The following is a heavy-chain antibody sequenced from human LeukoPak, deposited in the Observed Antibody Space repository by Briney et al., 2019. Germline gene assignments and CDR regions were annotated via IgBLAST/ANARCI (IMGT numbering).Heavy chain of an antibody. CDR2: ISGSGGST. CDR3: AKDMWDIVVVVAADF. V-gene: IGHV3-23*01. J-gene: IGHJ4*02. CDR1: GFTFSSYY. D-gene: IGHD2-15*01. Sequence: HPGGSLRLSCAASGFTFSSYYMSWVRQAPGKGLEWVSAISGSGGSTYYADPVKGRFTISRDNAKTTLYLEMHSLRAEDTAVYYCAKDMWDIVVVVAADFWGQGTLVTVS.